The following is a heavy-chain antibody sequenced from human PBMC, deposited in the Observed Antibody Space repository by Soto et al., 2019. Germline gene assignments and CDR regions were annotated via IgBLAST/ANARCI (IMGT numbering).Heavy chain of an antibody. Sequence: EVQLVESGGGLVKPGGSLRLSCAASGFTFSSYSMNWVRQAPGKGLEWVSSISSSSSYIYYADSVKGRFTISRDNAKNSLYLQMNSLRAEDTAVYYCARDLPDYYDSSGLLAVAFDIWGQGTMVTVSS. D-gene: IGHD3-22*01. J-gene: IGHJ3*02. CDR2: ISSSSSYI. CDR1: GFTFSSYS. V-gene: IGHV3-21*01. CDR3: ARDLPDYYDSSGLLAVAFDI.